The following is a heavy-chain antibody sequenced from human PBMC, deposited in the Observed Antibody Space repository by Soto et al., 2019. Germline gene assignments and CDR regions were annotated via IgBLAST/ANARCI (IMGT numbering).Heavy chain of an antibody. CDR3: AHYRIYCDYMYYFDY. CDR1: AFSLSTSGLG. D-gene: IGHD4-17*01. Sequence: QITLKESGPTLVKPTQTLTLTCTFSAFSLSTSGLGVGWSRQPPGKALEWLALIYWDDDKRYSPSLKSRLTITKDTYKNQVVLTMTNMDPVDTAPYYCAHYRIYCDYMYYFDYWGQETLVTVSS. CDR2: IYWDDDK. J-gene: IGHJ4*02. V-gene: IGHV2-5*02.